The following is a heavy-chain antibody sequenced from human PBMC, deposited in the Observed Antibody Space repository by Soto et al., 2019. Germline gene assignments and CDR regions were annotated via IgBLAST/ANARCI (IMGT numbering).Heavy chain of an antibody. J-gene: IGHJ4*02. CDR3: ARAHLLRWQGGVDF. Sequence: EVQVVESGGGLVQPGGSLRLSCAASGFTFSSYWMHWVRQAPGKGLVWVSRSSSDGSSTTYADSVKGRFTISRDNAKNTLYLQMNSLRAEDTAVYYCARAHLLRWQGGVDFWGQGALVTVSS. V-gene: IGHV3-74*01. D-gene: IGHD3-16*01. CDR1: GFTFSSYW. CDR2: SSSDGSST.